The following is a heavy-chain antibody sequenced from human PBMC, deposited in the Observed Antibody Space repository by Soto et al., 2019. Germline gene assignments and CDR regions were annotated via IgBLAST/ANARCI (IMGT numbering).Heavy chain of an antibody. Sequence: QVQLVQSGAEVKKPGSSVKVSCKASGGTFSSYAISWVRQAPGQGLEWMGGIIPIFGTANYAQKFQGRVTITADKATSTGYMGLSSLSSEDTAVYYCARVQMVTRRWFAPGGQGTLVTFSS. CDR3: ARVQMVTRRWFAP. CDR1: GGTFSSYA. V-gene: IGHV1-69*06. D-gene: IGHD2-8*01. CDR2: IIPIFGTA. J-gene: IGHJ5*02.